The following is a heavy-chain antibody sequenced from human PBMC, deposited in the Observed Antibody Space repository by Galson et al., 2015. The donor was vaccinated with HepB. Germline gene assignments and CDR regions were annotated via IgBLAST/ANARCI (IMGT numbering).Heavy chain of an antibody. D-gene: IGHD6-13*01. CDR2: ISSSSSYT. V-gene: IGHV3-11*05. CDR3: AREGIAAAGTLDY. CDR1: GFTFSDYY. Sequence: SLRLSCAASGFTFSDYYMSWIRQAPGKGLEWVSYISSSSSYTNYADSVKGRFTISRDNAKNSLYLQMNSLRAEDTAVYYCAREGIAAAGTLDYWGQGTLVTVSS. J-gene: IGHJ4*02.